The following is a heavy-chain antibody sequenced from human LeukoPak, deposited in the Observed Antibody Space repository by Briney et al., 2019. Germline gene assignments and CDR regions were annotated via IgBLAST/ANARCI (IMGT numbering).Heavy chain of an antibody. CDR2: ISSSSSYI. Sequence: KSGGSLRLSCAASGFTFSSYSMNWVRQAPGKGREWVSSISSSSSYIYYADSVKGRFTISRDNAKNSLYLQMNSLRAEDTAVYYCARDRISGEYYFDYWGQGTLVTVSS. CDR3: ARDRISGEYYFDY. D-gene: IGHD2/OR15-2a*01. J-gene: IGHJ4*02. CDR1: GFTFSSYS. V-gene: IGHV3-21*01.